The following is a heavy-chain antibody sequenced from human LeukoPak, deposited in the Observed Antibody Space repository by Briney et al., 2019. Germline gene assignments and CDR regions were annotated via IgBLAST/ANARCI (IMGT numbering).Heavy chain of an antibody. CDR3: ASTIGYYYDSSGYFQH. Sequence: ASVKVSCKASGYTFTSYGISWVRQAPGQGLEWMGWISAYNGNTNYAQKLQGRVTTTTDTSTSTAYMELRSLRSDDTAVYYCASTIGYYYDSSGYFQHWGQGTLVTVSS. V-gene: IGHV1-18*01. J-gene: IGHJ1*01. CDR2: ISAYNGNT. CDR1: GYTFTSYG. D-gene: IGHD3-22*01.